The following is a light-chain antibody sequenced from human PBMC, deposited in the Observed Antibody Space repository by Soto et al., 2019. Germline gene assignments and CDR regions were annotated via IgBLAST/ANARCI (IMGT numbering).Light chain of an antibody. CDR2: GAS. V-gene: IGKV3-15*01. CDR3: QQYHNWPPQYT. J-gene: IGKJ2*01. CDR1: QTISSN. Sequence: EIVMTQSPATLSVSPGERATLSCRASQTISSNSAWYQQKPGQAPRLLIHGASTRATGVPARFSGSGSGTEFTLTISSLQSEDLAVYYCQQYHNWPPQYTFGQGTKLEIK.